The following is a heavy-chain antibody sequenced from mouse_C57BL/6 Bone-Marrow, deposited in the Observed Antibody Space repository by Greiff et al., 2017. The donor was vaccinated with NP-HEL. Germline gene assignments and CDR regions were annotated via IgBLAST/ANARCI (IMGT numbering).Heavy chain of an antibody. J-gene: IGHJ4*01. Sequence: EVKLQESGPGLVKPSQSLSLTCSVTGYSITSGYYWNWIRQFPGNKLEWMGYISYDGSNNYNPSLKNRISITRDTSKNQFFLKLNSVTTEDTATYYCARDPITTVVAVDYWGQGTSVTVSS. CDR3: ARDPITTVVAVDY. CDR1: GYSITSGYY. D-gene: IGHD1-1*01. V-gene: IGHV3-6*01. CDR2: ISYDGSN.